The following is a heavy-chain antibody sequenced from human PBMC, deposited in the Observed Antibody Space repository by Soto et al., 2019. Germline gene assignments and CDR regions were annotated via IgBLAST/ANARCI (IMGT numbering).Heavy chain of an antibody. D-gene: IGHD1-7*01. J-gene: IGHJ6*02. V-gene: IGHV1-69*13. CDR1: GGTFSSYA. Sequence: SVKVSCKASGGTFSSYAISWVRQAPGQGLEWMGGIIPIFGTPNYAQKFQGRVTITAGESTSTVYMELSSLRSEDTAVFYCAGEYNWNYISRGRRVGGQGTTVTVSS. CDR3: AGEYNWNYISRGRRV. CDR2: IIPIFGTP.